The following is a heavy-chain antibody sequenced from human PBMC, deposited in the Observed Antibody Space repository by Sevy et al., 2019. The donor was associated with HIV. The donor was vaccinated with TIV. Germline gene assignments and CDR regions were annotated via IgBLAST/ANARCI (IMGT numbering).Heavy chain of an antibody. CDR1: GGSISSYY. CDR2: IYTSGST. Sequence: SETLSLTCTVSGGSISSYYWSWIRQPAGKGLEWIGRIYTSGSTNYNPSLKSRVTMSVDTSKNQFSLKLSSVTAADTAGYYCVREDIVVVPAAKGTRGYFDYWGQGTLVTVSS. V-gene: IGHV4-4*07. J-gene: IGHJ4*02. CDR3: VREDIVVVPAAKGTRGYFDY. D-gene: IGHD2-2*01.